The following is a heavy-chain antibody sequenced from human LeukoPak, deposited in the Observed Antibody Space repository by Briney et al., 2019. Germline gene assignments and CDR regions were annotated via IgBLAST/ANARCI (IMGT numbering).Heavy chain of an antibody. CDR2: INGEGTTR. Sequence: GGSLRLSCAASGFTFSSYWMHWVRQAPGKGLVWVSHINGEGTTRNYADSVRGRFTISRDTAKNTLDLEMSSLGVEDTAVYYCAVNFRISGRTFYYWGQGALVTVSS. J-gene: IGHJ4*02. D-gene: IGHD1-20*01. CDR1: GFTFSSYW. V-gene: IGHV3-74*01. CDR3: AVNFRISGRTFYY.